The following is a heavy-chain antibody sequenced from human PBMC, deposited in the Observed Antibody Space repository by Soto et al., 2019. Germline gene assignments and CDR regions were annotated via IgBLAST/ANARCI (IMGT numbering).Heavy chain of an antibody. J-gene: IGHJ6*02. V-gene: IGHV1-8*01. CDR3: AREKTSYGMDV. CDR1: GYTFTNYD. CDR2: MNPNSGKI. Sequence: ASVKVSCKPSGYTFTNYDINWVRQATGQGPEYMGWMNPNSGKIGYVQKFQGRVTMTRNTSISTAYMELSSLRSEDTAVYYCAREKTSYGMDVWGQGTTVTVSS.